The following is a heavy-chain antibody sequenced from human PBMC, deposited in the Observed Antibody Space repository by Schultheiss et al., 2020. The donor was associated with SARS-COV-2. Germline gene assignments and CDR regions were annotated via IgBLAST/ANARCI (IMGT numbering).Heavy chain of an antibody. V-gene: IGHV3-66*02. Sequence: GGSLRLSCAASGFTVSNNYMSWVRQAPGKGLEWVSAISGSGGSTYYADSVKGRFTISRDNSKNTLYLQMNSLRAEDTAVYYCATCSVSGGDCMIFDYWGQGTLVTVSS. CDR2: ISGSGGST. J-gene: IGHJ4*02. CDR1: GFTVSNNY. D-gene: IGHD2-21*02. CDR3: ATCSVSGGDCMIFDY.